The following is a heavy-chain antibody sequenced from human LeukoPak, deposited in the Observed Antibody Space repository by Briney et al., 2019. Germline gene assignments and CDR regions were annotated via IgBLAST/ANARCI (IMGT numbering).Heavy chain of an antibody. CDR1: GFTFSSYA. Sequence: GGSLRLSCAASGFTFSSYAMSWVRQAPGKGLEWVSTVSGGGGTTYYADSVKGRFTISRDNSKNTLFLQMNSLRAEDTAIYYCARDVSDYWGQGTLVTVSS. D-gene: IGHD3-16*02. CDR3: ARDVSDY. V-gene: IGHV3-23*01. J-gene: IGHJ4*02. CDR2: VSGGGGTT.